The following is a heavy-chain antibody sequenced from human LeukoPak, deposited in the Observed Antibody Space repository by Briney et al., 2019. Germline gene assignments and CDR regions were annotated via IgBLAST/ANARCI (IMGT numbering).Heavy chain of an antibody. Sequence: NTSETLSLTCTVSDYSISSGYGYYWGWIRQPPGKGLEWIGNIYHSGITYYNHFNSSLKSRVTISIDTSKNQFSLRLTSVTAADTAVYFCATLVSTRYYFDYWGQGTLVTVSS. D-gene: IGHD5/OR15-5a*01. V-gene: IGHV4-38-2*02. CDR2: IYHSGIT. CDR3: ATLVSTRYYFDY. CDR1: DYSISSGYGYY. J-gene: IGHJ4*02.